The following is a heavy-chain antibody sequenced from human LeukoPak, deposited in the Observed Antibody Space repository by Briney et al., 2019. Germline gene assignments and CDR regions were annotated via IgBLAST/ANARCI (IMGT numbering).Heavy chain of an antibody. CDR2: INTNSGNP. V-gene: IGHV7-4-1*01. D-gene: IGHD2-8*01. CDR1: GYIFTTYA. J-gene: IGHJ4*02. CDR3: ARDLVCTNGKCDPGFDF. Sequence: ASVKVSCKASGYIFTTYAMNWVRQAPGQGLEWMGWINTNSGNPTYAQDFAGRIVFSLDTSVSTAYLQIVGLKAEDTAIYYCARDLVCTNGKCDPGFDFWGQGTLVTVSS.